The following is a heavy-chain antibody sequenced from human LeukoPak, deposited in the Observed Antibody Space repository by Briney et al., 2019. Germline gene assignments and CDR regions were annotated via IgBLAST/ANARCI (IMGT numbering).Heavy chain of an antibody. CDR2: ISTTGDFI. CDR1: GFTLATSR. J-gene: IGHJ4*02. V-gene: IGHV3-21*01. CDR3: AGRDCTNGLCQFDY. Sequence: GGSLRLSRVAAGFTLATSRMNSVRLAPGKGLEWVSSISTTGDFIHYADSVKGRFTISRDNAKNSLYLQMNSLRAEDTDICRCAGRDCTNGLCQFDYWGQGTLVTVSS. D-gene: IGHD2-8*01.